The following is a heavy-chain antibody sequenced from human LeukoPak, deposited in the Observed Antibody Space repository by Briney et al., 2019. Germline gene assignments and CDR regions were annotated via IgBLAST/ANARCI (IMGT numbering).Heavy chain of an antibody. CDR3: ARGPYSYGPLGYYYGMDV. V-gene: IGHV1-46*01. J-gene: IGHJ6*02. Sequence: ASVKVSFKASGYTFTSYYMHWVRQAPGQGLEWMGIINPSGGSTSYAQKFQGRVTMTRDTSTSTVYMELSSLRSEDTAVYYCARGPYSYGPLGYYYGMDVWGQGTTVTVSS. CDR2: INPSGGST. D-gene: IGHD5-18*01. CDR1: GYTFTSYY.